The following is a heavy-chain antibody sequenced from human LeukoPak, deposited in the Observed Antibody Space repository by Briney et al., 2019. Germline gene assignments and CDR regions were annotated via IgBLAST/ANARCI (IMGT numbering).Heavy chain of an antibody. V-gene: IGHV5-10-1*01. CDR2: IDHSDSYT. D-gene: IGHD6-13*01. CDR1: GYTFTSYW. CDR3: AGHKGIGTDFDY. J-gene: IGHJ4*02. Sequence: VESLKTSCKGSGYTFTSYWITWVRQVPRKGLEWMGRIDHSDSYTNYSPSFQGQVTISTDKSFSTSYLQWSCLKASDTAMYYCAGHKGIGTDFDYWGQGTLVTVSS.